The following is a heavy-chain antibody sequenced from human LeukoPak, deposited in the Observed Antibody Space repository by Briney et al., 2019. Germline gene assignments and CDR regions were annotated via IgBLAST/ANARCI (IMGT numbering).Heavy chain of an antibody. CDR2: IWYDGSYK. V-gene: IGHV3-33*08. D-gene: IGHD3-22*01. CDR3: ARANYYDISGYDY. CDR1: GFTFSSYG. Sequence: GGSLRLSCAASGFTFSSYGMCWVRQAPGRGLQWVAVIWYDGSYKYYADSVKGRFTISRDNSKNTLYLQMNSLRAEDTAVYYCARANYYDISGYDYWGQGTLVTVSS. J-gene: IGHJ4*02.